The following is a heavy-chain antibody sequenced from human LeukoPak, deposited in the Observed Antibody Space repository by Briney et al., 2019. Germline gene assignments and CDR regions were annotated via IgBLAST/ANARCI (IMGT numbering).Heavy chain of an antibody. J-gene: IGHJ4*02. CDR3: ARDVLAAAGTEL. CDR1: GGSISSYY. V-gene: IGHV4-59*12. Sequence: PSETLSLTCTVSGGSISSYYWSWIRQPPGKGLEWIGYIYYSGSTYYNPSLKSRVTISVDTSKNQFSLKLSSVTAADTAGYSWARDVLAAAGTELWGQGTLVTVSS. CDR2: IYYSGST. D-gene: IGHD6-13*01.